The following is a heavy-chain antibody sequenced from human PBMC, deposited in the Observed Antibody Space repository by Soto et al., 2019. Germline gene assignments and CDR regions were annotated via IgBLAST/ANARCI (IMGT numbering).Heavy chain of an antibody. CDR3: AWEAAAGYAEYFQH. CDR1: GDSVSSNSAA. CDR2: TYYRSKWYN. Sequence: PSQTLSLTCVISGDSVSSNSAAWNWIRQSPSRGLEWLGRTYYRSKWYNDYAVSVKSRITINPDTSKNQFSLQLNSMTPEDTAVYYCAWEAAAGYAEYFQHWGQGTLVTVSS. J-gene: IGHJ1*01. D-gene: IGHD6-13*01. V-gene: IGHV6-1*01.